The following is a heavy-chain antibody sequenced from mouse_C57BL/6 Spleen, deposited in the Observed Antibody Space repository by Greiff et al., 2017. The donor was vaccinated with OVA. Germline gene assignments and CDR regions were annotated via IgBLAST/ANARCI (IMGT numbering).Heavy chain of an antibody. D-gene: IGHD1-1*01. CDR3: ARIEDCGSSYVFDY. J-gene: IGHJ2*01. CDR2: TWWGDDK. CDR1: GFSLSTFGMG. Sequence: QVTLKVSGPGILQPSQTLSLTCSFSGFSLSTFGMGVGWIRQPSGKGLEWLVHTWWGDDKYYNPALKSRPIIAKETSKNPVFPKITNVYTADTATYYCARIEDCGSSYVFDYWGQGTTLTVSS. V-gene: IGHV8-8*01.